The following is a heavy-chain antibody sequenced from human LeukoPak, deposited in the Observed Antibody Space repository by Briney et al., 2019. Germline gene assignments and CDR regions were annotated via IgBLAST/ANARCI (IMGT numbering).Heavy chain of an antibody. V-gene: IGHV3-21*01. Sequence: PGGSLRLSCAASGFTFSSYEMNWVRQAPGKGLEWVSSISSSSSYIYYADSVKGRFTISRDNAKNSLYLQMNSLRAEDTAVYYCARDSVSGYDWEVAFDYWGQGTLVTVSS. D-gene: IGHD5-12*01. J-gene: IGHJ4*02. CDR3: ARDSVSGYDWEVAFDY. CDR2: ISSSSSYI. CDR1: GFTFSSYE.